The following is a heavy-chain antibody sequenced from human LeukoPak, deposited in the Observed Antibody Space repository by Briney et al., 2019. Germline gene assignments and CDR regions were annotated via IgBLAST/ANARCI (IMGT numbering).Heavy chain of an antibody. CDR1: GFTFSSYA. CDR3: AKDSRSTLSRGRLDY. J-gene: IGHJ4*02. D-gene: IGHD3-10*01. CDR2: ISGSGGTT. Sequence: GGSLRLSCAASGFTFSSYAMSWVRQAPGKGLEWVSGISGSGGTTYYADSVKGRFTISRDNSKNTYLQMNSLRAEDTAAYYCAKDSRSTLSRGRLDYWGQGTLVTVSS. V-gene: IGHV3-23*01.